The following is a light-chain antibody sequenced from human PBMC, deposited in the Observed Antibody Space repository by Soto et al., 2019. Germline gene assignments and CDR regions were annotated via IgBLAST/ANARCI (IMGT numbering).Light chain of an antibody. CDR2: TNV. V-gene: IGLV1-44*01. J-gene: IGLJ2*01. CDR1: GSNIGSNS. CDR3: AAWDDSLDGLI. Sequence: QSVLTQPPSASGTPGQRVTISCSGSGSNIGSNSVSWYQHLPGTAPKLVIYTNVQRPSGVPDRFSGSKSGASASLAISGLQSEDEADYYCAAWDDSLDGLIFGGGTKLTVL.